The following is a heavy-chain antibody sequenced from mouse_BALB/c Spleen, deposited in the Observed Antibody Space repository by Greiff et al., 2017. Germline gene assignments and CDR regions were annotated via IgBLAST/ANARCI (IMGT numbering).Heavy chain of an antibody. V-gene: IGHV1S81*02. D-gene: IGHD2-4*01. Sequence: QVQLQQSGAELVKPGASVKLSCKASGYTFTSYWMHWVKQRPGQGLEWIGEINPSNGRTNYNEKFKSKATLTVDKSSSTAYMQLSSLTSEDSAVYYCARDYYDYPYYAMDYWGQGTSVTVSS. CDR2: INPSNGRT. CDR1: GYTFTSYW. CDR3: ARDYYDYPYYAMDY. J-gene: IGHJ4*01.